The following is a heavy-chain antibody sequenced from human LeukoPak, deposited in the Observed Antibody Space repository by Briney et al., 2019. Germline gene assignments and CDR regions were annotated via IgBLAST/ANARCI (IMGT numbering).Heavy chain of an antibody. CDR3: AAELYGVYTDCCTFHI. CDR1: GFTFSTSA. D-gene: IGHD4-17*01. V-gene: IGHV1-58*01. J-gene: IGHJ3*02. Sequence: ASVKVSCKTSGFTFSTSAVQWVRQARGQRLEWIGWIIVGSGATNYAQSLQGRFTITRDMSTNTAYMELSSLGSEDSAVYYCAAELYGVYTDCCTFHIWGQGTMVTVSS. CDR2: IIVGSGAT.